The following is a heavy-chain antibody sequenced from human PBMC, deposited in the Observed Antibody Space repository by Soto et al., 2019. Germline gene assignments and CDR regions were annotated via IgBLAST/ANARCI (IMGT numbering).Heavy chain of an antibody. V-gene: IGHV1-8*01. Sequence: SVKVSCRGSGYTFTNSDINWVRQAPGQGLEWMGWMNPDSGHAAYAQKFQGRVTLTTSTSTSTVYMEMRSLGSEDTAVYYCARRPHCSGGICYYGLDNWGQGTLVSVSS. J-gene: IGHJ4*02. CDR2: MNPDSGHA. D-gene: IGHD2-15*01. CDR3: ARRPHCSGGICYYGLDN. CDR1: GYTFTNSD.